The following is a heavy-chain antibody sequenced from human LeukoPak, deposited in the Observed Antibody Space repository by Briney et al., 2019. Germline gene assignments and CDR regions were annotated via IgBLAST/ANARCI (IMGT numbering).Heavy chain of an antibody. CDR2: ISSSSSYI. D-gene: IGHD2-21*02. Sequence: GGSLRLSCAASGFTFSSYSMNWVRQAPGKGLEWVSSISSSSSYIYYADSVKGRFTISRDNAKNSLYLQMNSLRAEDTAVYYCARDAPGVVVTDDAFDIWGQGTMVTVSS. V-gene: IGHV3-21*01. J-gene: IGHJ3*02. CDR1: GFTFSSYS. CDR3: ARDAPGVVVTDDAFDI.